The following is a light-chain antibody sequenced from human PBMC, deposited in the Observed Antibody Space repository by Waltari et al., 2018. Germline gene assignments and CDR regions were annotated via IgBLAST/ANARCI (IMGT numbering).Light chain of an antibody. CDR1: KLGNKY. CDR2: QDN. Sequence: YELTQPPSVSASPGQTAIITCSGDKLGNKYPFWYQQRPGQSPLLLIYQDNRHPSGTAARFSGSNYGDTATLTITETLAVDEADYFCQTWDSTIDVAFGGGTRLTVL. J-gene: IGLJ2*01. V-gene: IGLV3-1*01. CDR3: QTWDSTIDVA.